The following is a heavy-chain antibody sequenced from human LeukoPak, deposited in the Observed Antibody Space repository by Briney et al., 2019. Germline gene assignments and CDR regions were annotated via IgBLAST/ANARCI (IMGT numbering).Heavy chain of an antibody. CDR2: VSNSGDYI. Sequence: PGGSLRLSCAASGFTFSSYRMNWVRQAPGKGLEWVSSVSNSGDYIHYADSVKGRVTISRDNSKNTLYLQMNSLRAEDTAVYYCAKDYSSGWQKSFDFWGQGTLVTVSS. CDR1: GFTFSSYR. V-gene: IGHV3-21*04. CDR3: AKDYSSGWQKSFDF. J-gene: IGHJ4*02. D-gene: IGHD6-19*01.